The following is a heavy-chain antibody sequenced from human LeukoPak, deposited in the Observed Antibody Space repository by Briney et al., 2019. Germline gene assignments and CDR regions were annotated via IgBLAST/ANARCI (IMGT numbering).Heavy chain of an antibody. D-gene: IGHD3-22*01. CDR3: AREGYYYDSSGYYYDAFDI. Sequence: GGSLRLSCAASGFTFSSYWMSWVRQAPGKGLEWVANIKQDGSEKYYVDSVKGRFTISRDNAKNSLYLQMNSLRAEDTAVYYCAREGYYYDSSGYYYDAFDIWGQGTMVTVSS. J-gene: IGHJ3*02. CDR1: GFTFSSYW. V-gene: IGHV3-7*01. CDR2: IKQDGSEK.